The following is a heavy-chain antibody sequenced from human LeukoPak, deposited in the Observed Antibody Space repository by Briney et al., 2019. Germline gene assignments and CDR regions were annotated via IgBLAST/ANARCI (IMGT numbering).Heavy chain of an antibody. CDR2: IYYTGST. CDR3: ARVARDAFDI. Sequence: LEWIGYIYYTGSTYYNPSLKSRVTISVVTSKIQFSLKLSSVTAADTAVYYCARVARDAFDIWGQGTMVTVSS. V-gene: IGHV4-30-4*01. J-gene: IGHJ3*02. D-gene: IGHD5-12*01.